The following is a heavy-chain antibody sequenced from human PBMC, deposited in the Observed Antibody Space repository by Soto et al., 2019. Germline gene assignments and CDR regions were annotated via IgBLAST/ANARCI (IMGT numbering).Heavy chain of an antibody. V-gene: IGHV4-59*01. Sequence: SETLSLTGPVSGGAISSYYWSWIRQPPGKGLEWVGYIYYSGSTNYNPSLKSRVTISVDTSKNQFSLKLSSVTAADTAVYYCARVWGGAFDIWGQGTMVT. J-gene: IGHJ3*02. D-gene: IGHD3-10*01. CDR3: ARVWGGAFDI. CDR2: IYYSGST. CDR1: GGAISSYY.